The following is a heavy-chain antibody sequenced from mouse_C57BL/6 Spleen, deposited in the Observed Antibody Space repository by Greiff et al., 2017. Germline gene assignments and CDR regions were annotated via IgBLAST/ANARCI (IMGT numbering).Heavy chain of an antibody. CDR3: ARTGTGWYFDV. Sequence: VKLQESGPELVKPGASVKISCKASGYAFSSSWMNWVKQRPGKGLEWIGRIYPGDGDTNYNGKFKGKATLTADKSSSTAYMQLSSLTSEDSAVYFCARTGTGWYFDVWGTGTTVTVSS. CDR1: GYAFSSSW. J-gene: IGHJ1*03. CDR2: IYPGDGDT. D-gene: IGHD4-1*01. V-gene: IGHV1-82*01.